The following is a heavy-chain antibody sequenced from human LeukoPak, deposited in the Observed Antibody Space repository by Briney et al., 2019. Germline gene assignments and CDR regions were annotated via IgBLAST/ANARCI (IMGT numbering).Heavy chain of an antibody. CDR1: GGSISSYY. CDR3: AGTRDPPGLFDY. Sequence: WETLSLTCTVSGGSISSYYWSWIRQPPGKGLEWIGYIYYSGSTNYNPSLKSRVTISVDTSKNQFSLKLSSVTAADTAVYYCAGTRDPPGLFDYWGQGTLVTVSS. J-gene: IGHJ4*02. D-gene: IGHD2-2*01. CDR2: IYYSGST. V-gene: IGHV4-59*01.